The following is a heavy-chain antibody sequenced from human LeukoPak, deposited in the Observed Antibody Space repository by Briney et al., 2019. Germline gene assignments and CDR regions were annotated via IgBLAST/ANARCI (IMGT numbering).Heavy chain of an antibody. Sequence: SETLSLTCTVSGVSINNTSYYWGWVRQPPGKGLEWIGNIYYGGSTYYNPSLKSPVTISVDTSKNQFSLKLSSVTAADTALYYCAKLYYDSSGYRFDSSGQGTLVTVSS. CDR3: AKLYYDSSGYRFDS. V-gene: IGHV4-39*01. CDR2: IYYGGST. CDR1: GVSINNTSYY. J-gene: IGHJ4*02. D-gene: IGHD3-22*01.